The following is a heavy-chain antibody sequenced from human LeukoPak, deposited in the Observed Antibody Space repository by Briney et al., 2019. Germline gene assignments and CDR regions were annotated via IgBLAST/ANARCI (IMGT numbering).Heavy chain of an antibody. CDR1: GFTFSSYA. CDR3: AEGPVATIYADY. Sequence: GGSLRLSCAASGFTFSSYAMSWVRQAPGKGLEWVSAISGSGGGTYYADSVKGRFTISRDNSKNTLYLQMNSLRAEDTAVYYCAEGPVATIYADYWGQGTLVTVSS. J-gene: IGHJ4*02. CDR2: ISGSGGGT. V-gene: IGHV3-23*01. D-gene: IGHD5-12*01.